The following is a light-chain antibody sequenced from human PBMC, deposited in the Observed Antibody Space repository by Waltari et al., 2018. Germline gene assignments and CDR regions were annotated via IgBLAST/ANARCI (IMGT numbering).Light chain of an antibody. CDR1: NIGVKS. Sequence: SSVLTQPPSVSLAPGKTARITCGGNNIGVKSVHWYQQKPGQAPALVIYDDSDRPSGIPGRFSGSNAGNTATLTISRFEAGDEADYYCQVWDSNTDHVVFGGGTKLTVL. V-gene: IGLV3-21*01. J-gene: IGLJ2*01. CDR2: DDS. CDR3: QVWDSNTDHVV.